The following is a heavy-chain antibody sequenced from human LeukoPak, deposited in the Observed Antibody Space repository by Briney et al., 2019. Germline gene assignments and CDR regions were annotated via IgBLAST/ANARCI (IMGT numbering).Heavy chain of an antibody. CDR1: GGSISSYY. V-gene: IGHV4-59*08. D-gene: IGHD5-12*01. CDR2: IYYSGST. CDR3: ARHAGGYDQFDY. Sequence: PSETLSLTCTVSGGSISSYYWSWIRQPPGKGLECIGYIYYSGSTNYNPSLKSRVTISVDTSKNQFSLKLSSVTAADTAVYYCARHAGGYDQFDYWGQGTLVTVSS. J-gene: IGHJ4*02.